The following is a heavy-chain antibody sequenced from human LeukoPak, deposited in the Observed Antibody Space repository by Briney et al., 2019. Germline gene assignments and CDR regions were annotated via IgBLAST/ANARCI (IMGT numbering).Heavy chain of an antibody. CDR1: GFTFPNYA. V-gene: IGHV3-23*01. CDR2: ISSSGDST. J-gene: IGHJ6*03. Sequence: GGSLRLSCAASGFTFPNYAMSWVRQAPGKGLEWVSVISSSGDSTYYADSVKGRFTVSRDNSKNTLYLQMNSLRAEDTAVYYCAKAASRRTDYGDYAFYYYMDVWGKGTTVTISS. D-gene: IGHD4-17*01. CDR3: AKAASRRTDYGDYAFYYYMDV.